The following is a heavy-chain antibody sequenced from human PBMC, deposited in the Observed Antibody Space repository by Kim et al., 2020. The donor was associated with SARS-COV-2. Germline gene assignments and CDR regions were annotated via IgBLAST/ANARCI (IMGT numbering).Heavy chain of an antibody. Sequence: GGSLRLSCTGSGFTFSSFWMTWVRQAPGKGLEWVANIKEDGSEKYHADSVKGRFTISRDNARNSLYLQMNSLRVEDTALYSCARDSRYCGNTDCRGDAF. CDR3: ARDSRYCGNTDCRGDAF. CDR2: IKEDGSEK. J-gene: IGHJ3*01. CDR1: GFTFSSFW. V-gene: IGHV3-7*01. D-gene: IGHD2-15*01.